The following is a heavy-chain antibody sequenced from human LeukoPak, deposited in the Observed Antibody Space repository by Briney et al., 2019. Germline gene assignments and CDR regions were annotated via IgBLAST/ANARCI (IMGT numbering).Heavy chain of an antibody. CDR2: INPSGGST. D-gene: IGHD2-2*01. CDR1: GYTFTSYY. J-gene: IGHJ4*02. Sequence: ASVKVSCTASGYTFTSYYMHWVRQAPGQGLEWMGIINPSGGSTSYAQKFQGRVTMTRDTSTSTVYMELSSLRSEDTAVYYCAGDQYPGLFDYWGQGTLVTVSS. CDR3: AGDQYPGLFDY. V-gene: IGHV1-46*01.